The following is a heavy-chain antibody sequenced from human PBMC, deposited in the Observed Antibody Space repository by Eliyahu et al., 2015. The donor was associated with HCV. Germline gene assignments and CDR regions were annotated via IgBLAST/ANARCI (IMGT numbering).Heavy chain of an antibody. CDR3: ARDPGNRYGSGSYYYGMDV. Sequence: EVKKPGSSVKVSCKASGGTFSSYAISWVRQAPGQGLEWMGGIIPIFGTANYAQKFQGRVTITADESTSTAYMELSSLRSEDTAVYYCARDPGNRYGSGSYYYGMDVWGQGTTVTVSS. J-gene: IGHJ6*02. V-gene: IGHV1-69*01. CDR2: IIPIFGTA. D-gene: IGHD3-10*01. CDR1: GGTFSSYA.